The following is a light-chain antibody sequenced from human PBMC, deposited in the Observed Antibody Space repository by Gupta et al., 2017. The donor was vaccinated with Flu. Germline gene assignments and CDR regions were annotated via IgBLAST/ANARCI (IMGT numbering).Light chain of an antibody. V-gene: IGKV3-15*01. CDR1: QSVSSN. Sequence: EIVMTQSPATLSVSPGERATLSCRASQSVSSNLAWYQQRPGQAPRILMYDTSTRATGVPARFSGSGSGTDFTLTISSLQSEDFALYYCQQYNQWPRTFGQGTKVEIK. J-gene: IGKJ1*01. CDR3: QQYNQWPRT. CDR2: DTS.